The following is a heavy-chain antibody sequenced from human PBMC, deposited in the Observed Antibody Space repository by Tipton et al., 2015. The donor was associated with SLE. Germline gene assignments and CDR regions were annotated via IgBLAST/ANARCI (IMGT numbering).Heavy chain of an antibody. J-gene: IGHJ4*02. CDR3: AREGLHYDILTGLLGRGYYFDH. Sequence: TLSLTCTVSGGSISSGYYFWSWVRQPAGRGLEWFGRIFSSGDTNYNPSLKSRVTISLDTSKNQVSLRLTSLTAADTAVYYCAREGLHYDILTGLLGRGYYFDHWGQGALVTVSS. CDR2: IFSSGDT. CDR1: GGSISSGYYF. D-gene: IGHD3-9*01. V-gene: IGHV4-61*02.